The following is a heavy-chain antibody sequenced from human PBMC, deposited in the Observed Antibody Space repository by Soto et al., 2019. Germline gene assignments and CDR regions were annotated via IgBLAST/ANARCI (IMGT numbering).Heavy chain of an antibody. CDR2: ISYDERQK. CDR1: GFTFSTYA. D-gene: IGHD3-22*01. Sequence: QVQLEESGGGVVQPGRSLRLSCAASGFTFSTYAMHWVRQAPGKGLEWVAVISYDERQKYYADSVKGRFTIPRDNSKDTVYLQMNSLRTEDTAVYYCVRESYYDGTLGAFDIWGQGTMVTVSS. V-gene: IGHV3-30*04. J-gene: IGHJ3*02. CDR3: VRESYYDGTLGAFDI.